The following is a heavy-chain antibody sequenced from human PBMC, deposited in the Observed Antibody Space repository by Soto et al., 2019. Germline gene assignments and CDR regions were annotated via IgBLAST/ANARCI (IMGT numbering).Heavy chain of an antibody. V-gene: IGHV4-39*01. CDR3: ARTYIAARPGGGFDP. J-gene: IGHJ5*02. CDR2: IYYSGCT. D-gene: IGHD6-6*01. Sequence: PSETLSLTYTVSGGSISSSSYYWGWIRQPPGKGLEWIGSIYYSGCTYYNPSLKSRVTISVDTSKNQFSLKLSSVTAADTAVYYCARTYIAARPGGGFDPWGQGTLVTVSS. CDR1: GGSISSSSYY.